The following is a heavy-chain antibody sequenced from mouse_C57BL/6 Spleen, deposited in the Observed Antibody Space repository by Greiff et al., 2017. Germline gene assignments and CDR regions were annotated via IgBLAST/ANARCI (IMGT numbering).Heavy chain of an antibody. CDR1: GYTFTSYW. J-gene: IGHJ2*01. D-gene: IGHD2-10*02. CDR3: ARSLDMGDY. V-gene: IGHV1-61*01. Sequence: QVQLQQPGAELVRPGSSVKLSCKASGYTFTSYWMDWVKQRPGQGLEWIGNIYPSDSETHYNQKFKDKATLTVDKSSSTAYMQLSSLTSEDSAVYYCARSLDMGDYWGQGTTLTVSS. CDR2: IYPSDSET.